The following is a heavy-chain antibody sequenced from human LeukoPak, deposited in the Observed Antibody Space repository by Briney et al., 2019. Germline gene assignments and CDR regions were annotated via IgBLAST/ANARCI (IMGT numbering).Heavy chain of an antibody. CDR1: GFTFSSNA. J-gene: IGHJ5*02. V-gene: IGHV3-30-3*01. D-gene: IGHD3-3*01. CDR2: ISYDGSNK. CDR3: ARDQRITIFGVVSYNWFDP. Sequence: PGRSLRLSCAASGFTFSSNAMHWVRQAPGKGLEWVAVISYDGSNKYYADSVKGRFTISRDNSKNTLYLQMNSLRAEDTAVYYCARDQRITIFGVVSYNWFDPWGQGTLVTVSS.